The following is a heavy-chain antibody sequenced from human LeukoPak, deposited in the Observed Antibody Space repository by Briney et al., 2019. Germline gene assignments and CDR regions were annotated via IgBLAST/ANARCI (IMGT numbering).Heavy chain of an antibody. D-gene: IGHD1-7*01. CDR1: GYTFTSYY. J-gene: IGHJ4*02. CDR3: ARGGRPHWNSRRMGY. V-gene: IGHV1-46*01. CDR2: INPSGGST. Sequence: GASVKVSCKASGYTFTSYYMHWVRQAPGQGLEWMGIINPSGGSTNYAQKFQGRVTMTRNTSISTAYMELSSLRSEDTAVYYCARGGRPHWNSRRMGYWGQGTLVTVSS.